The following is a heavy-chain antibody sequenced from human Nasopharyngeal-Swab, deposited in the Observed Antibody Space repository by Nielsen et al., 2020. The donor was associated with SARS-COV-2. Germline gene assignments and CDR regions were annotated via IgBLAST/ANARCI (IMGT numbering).Heavy chain of an antibody. CDR2: ISSSSSYI. D-gene: IGHD6-19*01. Sequence: GESLKISCAASGFTFSSYSMNWVRQAPGKGLEWVSSISSSSSYIHYADSVKGRFTISRDNAKNSLYLQMNSLRAEDTAVYYCARDVSSGWFGYGMDVWGQGTTVTVSS. CDR3: ARDVSSGWFGYGMDV. V-gene: IGHV3-21*01. J-gene: IGHJ6*02. CDR1: GFTFSSYS.